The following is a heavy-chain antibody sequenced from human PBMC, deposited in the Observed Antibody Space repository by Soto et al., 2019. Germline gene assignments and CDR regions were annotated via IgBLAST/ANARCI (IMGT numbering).Heavy chain of an antibody. J-gene: IGHJ4*02. CDR1: GFSFSSYG. V-gene: IGHV3-33*01. CDR3: ARESTVTTLDY. D-gene: IGHD4-17*01. CDR2: IWFDGSNR. Sequence: QVQLVESGGGVVQPGRSLRLSCAASGFSFSSYGMHCVRQAPGRGLEWVALIWFDGSNRYYADSVKGRFIISRDNSKNTLYLQMNSLGVEDTAVYYCARESTVTTLDYWGQGTLVTVSS.